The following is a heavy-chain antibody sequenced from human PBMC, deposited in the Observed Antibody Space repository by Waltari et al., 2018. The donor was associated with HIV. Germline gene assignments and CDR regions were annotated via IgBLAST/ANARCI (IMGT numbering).Heavy chain of an antibody. J-gene: IGHJ4*02. D-gene: IGHD3-22*01. CDR3: ASPFYSDSTTYYYGLDY. Sequence: QVQLVESGGDVVQPGRSRRLSCAASGFTFSSFGMHWVRQAPGKGLEWVAVISNDGSSKYYADSVKGRFTISRDNSKNTLYLHMNSLRAEDTAVYYCASPFYSDSTTYYYGLDYWGQGTLVTVSS. CDR2: ISNDGSSK. CDR1: GFTFSSFG. V-gene: IGHV3-30-3*01.